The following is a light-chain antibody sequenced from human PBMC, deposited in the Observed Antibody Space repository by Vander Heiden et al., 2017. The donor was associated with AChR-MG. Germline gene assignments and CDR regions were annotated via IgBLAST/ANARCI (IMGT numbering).Light chain of an antibody. V-gene: IGLV2-11*01. J-gene: IGLJ2*01. CDR1: SSDVGGYND. CDR2: DVS. Sequence: QSALTQPRSVSGSPGPSVTISCTGTSSDVGGYNDVSWYQQHPGKAPKLMIYDVSKRPSGVPDRFSGSKSGNTASLTISGLQAEDEADYYCCSYAGSYTRVFGGGTKLTVL. CDR3: CSYAGSYTRV.